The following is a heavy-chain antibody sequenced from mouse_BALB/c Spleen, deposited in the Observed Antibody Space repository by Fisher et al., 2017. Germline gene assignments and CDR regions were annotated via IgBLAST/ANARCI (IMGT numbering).Heavy chain of an antibody. Sequence: RFTISRDNAKNTLYLQMSSLRSEDTAMYYCASSRYGPVYYAMDYWGQGTSVTVSS. D-gene: IGHD2-10*02. V-gene: IGHV5-9*04. J-gene: IGHJ4*01. CDR3: ASSRYGPVYYAMDY.